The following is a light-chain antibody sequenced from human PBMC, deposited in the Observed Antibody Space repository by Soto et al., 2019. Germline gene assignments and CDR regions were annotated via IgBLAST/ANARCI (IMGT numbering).Light chain of an antibody. V-gene: IGLV1-40*01. CDR2: GNS. J-gene: IGLJ3*02. CDR1: SSNIGAGYD. CDR3: QSYDSSLSGWV. Sequence: QSVLTQPPSVSGAPGQWVTISCTESSSNIGAGYDVYWYQQLPGTAPKLLIYGNSNRPSGVPDRFSGSKSGTSASLAITGLQAEDDADYYCQSYDSSLSGWVFGRGTKVTVL.